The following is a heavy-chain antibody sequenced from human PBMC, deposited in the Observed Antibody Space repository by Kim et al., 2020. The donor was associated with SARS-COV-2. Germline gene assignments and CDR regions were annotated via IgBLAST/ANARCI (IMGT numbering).Heavy chain of an antibody. CDR1: GYTFTGYY. D-gene: IGHD6-13*01. V-gene: IGHV1-2*02. CDR3: ARDLTSSWYIDWFDP. Sequence: ASVKVSCKASGYTFTGYYMHWVRQAPGQGLEWMGWINPNSGGTNYAQKFQGRVTMTRDTSISTAYMELSRLRSDDTAVYYCARDLTSSWYIDWFDPWGQGTLVTVSS. J-gene: IGHJ5*02. CDR2: INPNSGGT.